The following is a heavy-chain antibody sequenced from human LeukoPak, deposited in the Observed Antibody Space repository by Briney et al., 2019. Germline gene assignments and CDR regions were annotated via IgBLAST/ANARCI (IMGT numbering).Heavy chain of an antibody. D-gene: IGHD4-17*01. Sequence: GGSLRLSCAASGFTFSSYGMHWVRQAPGKGLEWVGVISYDGNNKYYADSVKRRFNISRDNSKNTLYLQMNSLRAEDTAVYYCEKEGGVPGYGDYIGAFDIWGQGTMVTVSS. V-gene: IGHV3-30*18. J-gene: IGHJ3*02. CDR3: EKEGGVPGYGDYIGAFDI. CDR1: GFTFSSYG. CDR2: ISYDGNNK.